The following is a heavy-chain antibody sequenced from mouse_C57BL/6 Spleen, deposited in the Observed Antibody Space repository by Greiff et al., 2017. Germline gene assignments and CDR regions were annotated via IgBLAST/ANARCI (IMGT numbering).Heavy chain of an antibody. V-gene: IGHV7-3*01. D-gene: IGHD2-3*01. J-gene: IGHJ3*01. CDR1: GFTFTDYY. CDR3: ARYMGDGYSPCAY. Sequence: EVQGVEPGGGLVQPGGSLSLSCAASGFTFTDYYMSWVRQPPGKALEWLGFIRNTANGYTTEYSASVKGRFTISRDNSQSILYLQMNALRAEDSATYYCARYMGDGYSPCAYWGQGTLVTVSA. CDR2: IRNTANGYTT.